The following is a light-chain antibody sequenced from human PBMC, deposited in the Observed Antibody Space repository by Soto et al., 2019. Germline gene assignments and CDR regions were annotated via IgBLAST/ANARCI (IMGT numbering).Light chain of an antibody. CDR3: MQAVYTRT. CDR2: LGS. J-gene: IGKJ1*01. CDR1: QNLLHIGGYNY. V-gene: IGKV2-28*01. Sequence: DVVMTQSPLSLPVTLGQPASISCRSSQNLLHIGGYNYLDWYVQKPGQSPQLLIFLGSYRASGVPDRFSGSGSGTDFTLRISRVEAEDVGVYYCMQAVYTRTFGPGTKVDIK.